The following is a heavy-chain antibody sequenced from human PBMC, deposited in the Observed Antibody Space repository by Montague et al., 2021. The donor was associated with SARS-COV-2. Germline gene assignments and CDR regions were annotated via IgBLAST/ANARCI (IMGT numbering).Heavy chain of an antibody. J-gene: IGHJ4*02. V-gene: IGHV2-70*01. CDR1: GFSLSTSGMC. Sequence: PAVVKPRKTLTLTCTFSGFSLSTSGMCVSWIRQPPGKALEWLALIDWDDDKYYSTSLKTRLTISKDTSKNQVVLTMTNMDPVDTATYYCARGRYGGNRGYYFDYWGQGTLVTVSS. CDR2: IDWDDDK. D-gene: IGHD4-23*01. CDR3: ARGRYGGNRGYYFDY.